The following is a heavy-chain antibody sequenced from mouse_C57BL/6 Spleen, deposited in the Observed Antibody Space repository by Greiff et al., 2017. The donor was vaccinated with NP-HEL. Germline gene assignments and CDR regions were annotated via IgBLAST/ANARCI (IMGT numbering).Heavy chain of an antibody. J-gene: IGHJ4*01. D-gene: IGHD2-4*01. V-gene: IGHV1-82*01. CDR3: ARSRYDYAGEVLDC. CDR1: GYAFSSSW. CDR2: IYPGDGDT. Sequence: QVQLQQSGPELVKPGASVKMSCKASGYAFSSSWMNWVKQRPGKGLEWIGRIYPGDGDTNYNGKFKGKATLTADKSSSTAYMQLSSLTSEDSAVYCCARSRYDYAGEVLDCWGQVASVTVST.